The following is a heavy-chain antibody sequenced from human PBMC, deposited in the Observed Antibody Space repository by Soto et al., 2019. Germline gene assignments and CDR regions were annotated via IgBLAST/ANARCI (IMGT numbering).Heavy chain of an antibody. D-gene: IGHD3-22*01. CDR1: GFTFNSYA. J-gene: IGHJ4*02. V-gene: IGHV3-23*01. Sequence: PGGSLRLSCAASGFTFNSYALSWVRQAPGKGLEWVSGISPSGGNTYYADSVKGRFTISRDNSKNTLYLQINSLSVEDTALYYCAKDSRLYGGYYYDFDFWGQGTLVTVSS. CDR2: ISPSGGNT. CDR3: AKDSRLYGGYYYDFDF.